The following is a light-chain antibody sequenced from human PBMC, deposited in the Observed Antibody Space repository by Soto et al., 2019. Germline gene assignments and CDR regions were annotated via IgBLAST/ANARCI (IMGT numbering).Light chain of an antibody. CDR2: GAS. CDR3: QQYRSSPPYT. J-gene: IGKJ2*01. CDR1: QSVSSSY. Sequence: EIVLTQSPGTLYLSPGERATLSCRASQSVSSSYLAWYQQKPGQAPRLLIYGASSRATGIPDRFSGRGSGTDFTLTISRLEPEDFAVYYCQQYRSSPPYTFGQVTKLEIK. V-gene: IGKV3-20*01.